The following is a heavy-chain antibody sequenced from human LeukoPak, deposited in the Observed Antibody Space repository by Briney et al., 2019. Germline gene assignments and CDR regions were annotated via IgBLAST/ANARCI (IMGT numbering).Heavy chain of an antibody. CDR2: IRYDGSNK. CDR1: GFTFSSYG. D-gene: IGHD2-15*01. Sequence: GGSLRLSCAASGFTFSSYGMHWVRQAPGKGLEWVAFIRYDGSNKYYADSVKGRFTISRDNSKNTLYLEMNSLRAEDTAVYYCARDLWMRYCTDGTCPPDYYYGMDVWGQGTTVTVSS. V-gene: IGHV3-30*02. CDR3: ARDLWMRYCTDGTCPPDYYYGMDV. J-gene: IGHJ6*02.